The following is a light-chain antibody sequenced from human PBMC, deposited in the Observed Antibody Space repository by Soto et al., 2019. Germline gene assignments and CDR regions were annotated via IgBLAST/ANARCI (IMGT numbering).Light chain of an antibody. CDR3: TSYTSVTIVV. CDR1: NSDIGGYNS. CDR2: GVT. J-gene: IGLJ2*01. Sequence: QSALTQPASVSGSPGQSITISCTGSNSDIGGYNSVSWYQQHPGKAPKLLIFGVTNRPSGVSDRCSGSKSGNTASLTISALQAEDEADYYCTSYTSVTIVVFGGGTKLTVL. V-gene: IGLV2-14*01.